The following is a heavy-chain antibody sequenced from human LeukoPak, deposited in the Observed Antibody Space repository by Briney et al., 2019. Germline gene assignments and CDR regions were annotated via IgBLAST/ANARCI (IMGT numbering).Heavy chain of an antibody. D-gene: IGHD5-18*01. J-gene: IGHJ6*02. V-gene: IGHV1-69*13. Sequence: SVKVSCKASGGTFSSYAISWVRQAPGQGLEWMGGIIPVFGTANYAQKFQGRVTITADESTSTAYMELSSLRSEDTAVYYCARVDTAMVSYYGMDVWGQGTTVTVSS. CDR3: ARVDTAMVSYYGMDV. CDR2: IIPVFGTA. CDR1: GGTFSSYA.